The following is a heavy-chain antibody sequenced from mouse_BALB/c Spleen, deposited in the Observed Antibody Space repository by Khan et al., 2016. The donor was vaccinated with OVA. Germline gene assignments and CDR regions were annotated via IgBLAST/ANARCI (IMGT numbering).Heavy chain of an antibody. CDR1: GFTFSSFA. Sequence: EVELVESGGGLVKPGGPLKLSCTTSGFTFSSFAMSWVRQTPEKRLEWVATINSGGDYTYYPDSVKGRFTISRDNAKSSLYLQMSSLRSEDTAMYFCTRHNYGPFAYWGQGTLVTVSA. CDR2: INSGGDYT. D-gene: IGHD1-1*01. CDR3: TRHNYGPFAY. V-gene: IGHV5-9-3*01. J-gene: IGHJ3*01.